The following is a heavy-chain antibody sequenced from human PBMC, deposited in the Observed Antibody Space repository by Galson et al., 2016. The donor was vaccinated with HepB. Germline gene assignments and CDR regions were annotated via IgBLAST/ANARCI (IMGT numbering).Heavy chain of an antibody. CDR1: GFTFTSYN. Sequence: SLRLSCAASGFTFTSYNMNWVRQAPGKGLEWISSISSSTNPIFYAESVRGRFTVSRDNAKNSVFLQMASLRPDDSAVYYCVRERTDWNDASYFDYWGHGTLVTVSS. CDR3: VRERTDWNDASYFDY. J-gene: IGHJ4*01. V-gene: IGHV3-21*06. D-gene: IGHD1-1*01. CDR2: ISSSTNPI.